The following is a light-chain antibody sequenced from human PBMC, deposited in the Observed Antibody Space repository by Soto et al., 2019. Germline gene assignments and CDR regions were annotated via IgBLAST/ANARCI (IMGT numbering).Light chain of an antibody. CDR2: DVS. CDR3: SSYTSSSTVV. J-gene: IGLJ2*01. Sequence: QSVLTQPASVSGSPGQSITISCTGTSSDVGGYNSVSWYQQHPGKAPKLMIYDVSNRPSGVSNRFSGSKSVNTASLTISGLQAEDEADYYCSSYTSSSTVVFGGGTKLTV. V-gene: IGLV2-14*03. CDR1: SSDVGGYNS.